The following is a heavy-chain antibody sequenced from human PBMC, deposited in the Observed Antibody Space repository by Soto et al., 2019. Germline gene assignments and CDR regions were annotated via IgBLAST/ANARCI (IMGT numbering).Heavy chain of an antibody. CDR3: ARGYCSGGSCYSASDY. V-gene: IGHV3-48*02. CDR2: ISSSSSTI. CDR1: GFIFSTHS. J-gene: IGHJ4*02. Sequence: PGGSLRLSXVDPGFIFSTHSMNWVRQAPGKGLEWVSYISSSSSTIYYADSVRGRFAISRDNAKNSLYLQMNSLRDEDTAVYYRARGYCSGGSCYSASDYWGQGTLVTVSS. D-gene: IGHD2-15*01.